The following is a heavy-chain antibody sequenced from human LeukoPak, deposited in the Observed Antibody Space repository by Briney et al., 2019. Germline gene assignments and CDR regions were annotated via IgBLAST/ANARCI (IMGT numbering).Heavy chain of an antibody. V-gene: IGHV1-18*01. CDR3: ARGSSSWSFFDY. Sequence: ASVKVSCKASGCTFTSYGSSWVRQAPGQGLEWMGWICAYNGNKNYAQKLQGRVTMTTDTSTSTAYMELRSLRSDDTAVYYCARGSSSWSFFDYWGQGTLVTVSS. D-gene: IGHD6-13*01. J-gene: IGHJ4*02. CDR1: GCTFTSYG. CDR2: ICAYNGNK.